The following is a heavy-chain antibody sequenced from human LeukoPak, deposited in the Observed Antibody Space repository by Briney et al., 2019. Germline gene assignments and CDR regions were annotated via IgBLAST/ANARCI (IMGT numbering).Heavy chain of an antibody. J-gene: IGHJ4*02. D-gene: IGHD4-11*01. CDR1: GYTFTGYY. CDR3: ARAAPTVTYAPDY. Sequence: ASVKVSCKASGYTFTGYYMHWVRQAPGQGLEWMGWINPNSGGTNYAQKFQGWVTMTRDTSISTAYMELSRLRSDDTAVYYCARAAPTVTYAPDYWGQGTLVTVSS. CDR2: INPNSGGT. V-gene: IGHV1-2*04.